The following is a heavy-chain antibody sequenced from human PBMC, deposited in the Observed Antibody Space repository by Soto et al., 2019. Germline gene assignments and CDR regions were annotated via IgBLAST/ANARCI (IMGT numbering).Heavy chain of an antibody. V-gene: IGHV3-53*01. D-gene: IGHD1-26*01. J-gene: IGHJ4*02. CDR3: ARTRIVGAIPYYFDY. CDR2: IYSGSST. CDR1: GFTVSSNY. Sequence: PGGSLRLSCAASGFTVSSNYMSWVRQAPGRGLEWVSVIYSGSSTYYADSVKGRFTISRDNSKNTLYLQMSSLRAEDTAVYYCARTRIVGAIPYYFDYWGQGTLVTVS.